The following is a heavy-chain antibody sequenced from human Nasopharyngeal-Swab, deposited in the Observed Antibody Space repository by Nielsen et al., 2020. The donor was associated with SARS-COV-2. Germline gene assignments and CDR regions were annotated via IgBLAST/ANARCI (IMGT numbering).Heavy chain of an antibody. CDR2: IYYSGST. CDR3: AREVSRTYYYGMDV. Sequence: GSLRLSRTVSGGSVSSGSYYWSWIRQPPGKGLEWIGYIYYSGSTNYNPSLKSRVTISVDTSKNQFSLKLSSVTAADTAVYYCAREVSRTYYYGMDVWGQGTTVTVSS. D-gene: IGHD6-6*01. V-gene: IGHV4-61*01. J-gene: IGHJ6*02. CDR1: GGSVSSGSYY.